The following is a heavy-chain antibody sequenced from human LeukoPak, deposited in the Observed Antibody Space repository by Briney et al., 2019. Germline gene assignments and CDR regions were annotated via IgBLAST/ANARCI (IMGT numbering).Heavy chain of an antibody. D-gene: IGHD3-22*01. Sequence: ASVKVSCKASGYTFTSYGISWVRQAPGQGLEWMGWISAYNGNTNYAQKLQGRVTMTTDTSTSTAYMELRSLRSDDTAVYYRARAPRITMIVVVTDRGFDYWGQGTLVTVSS. CDR3: ARAPRITMIVVVTDRGFDY. V-gene: IGHV1-18*01. CDR2: ISAYNGNT. CDR1: GYTFTSYG. J-gene: IGHJ4*02.